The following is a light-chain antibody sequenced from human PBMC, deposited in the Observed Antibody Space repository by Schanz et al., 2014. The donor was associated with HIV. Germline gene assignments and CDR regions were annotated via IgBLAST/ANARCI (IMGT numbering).Light chain of an antibody. CDR1: SSDVGSYNL. V-gene: IGLV2-14*02. CDR2: EGS. Sequence: QSALTQPPSASGSPGQSITISCTGTSSDVGSYNLVSWYQQHPGKAPKLMIYEGSKRPSGVSNRFSGSKSGNTASLTISGLQAEDEADYYCSSYAGDSKLIFGGGTKLTVL. CDR3: SSYAGDSKLI. J-gene: IGLJ2*01.